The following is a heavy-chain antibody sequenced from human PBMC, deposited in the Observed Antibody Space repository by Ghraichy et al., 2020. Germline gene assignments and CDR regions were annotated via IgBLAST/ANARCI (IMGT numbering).Heavy chain of an antibody. CDR3: ARGSSSWDLVAFDI. CDR1: GYTFTSYG. V-gene: IGHV1-18*01. Sequence: ASVKVSCKASGYTFTSYGISWVRQAPGQGLEWMGWISAYNGNTNYAQKLQGRVTMTTDTSTSTAYTELRSLRSDDTAVYYCARGSSSWDLVAFDIWGQGTMVTVSS. J-gene: IGHJ3*02. CDR2: ISAYNGNT. D-gene: IGHD6-13*01.